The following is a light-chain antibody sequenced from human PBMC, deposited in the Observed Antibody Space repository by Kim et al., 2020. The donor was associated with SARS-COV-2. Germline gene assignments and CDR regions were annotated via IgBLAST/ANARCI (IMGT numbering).Light chain of an antibody. CDR3: QVWDSDSETQV. CDR2: YDT. J-gene: IGLJ7*01. CDR1: NIGTRS. V-gene: IGLV3-21*01. Sequence: SYELTQPPSMSVAPAKTATITCEGDNIGTRSVHWYQHQPGQAPVVVIYYDTDRPSGIPDRFSASNSGNTATLTISRVEAGDEADYFCQVWDSDSETQVFGGGTQLTVL.